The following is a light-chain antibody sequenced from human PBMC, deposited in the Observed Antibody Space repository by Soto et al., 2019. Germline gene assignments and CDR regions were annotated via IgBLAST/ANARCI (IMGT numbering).Light chain of an antibody. Sequence: DIQMTQSPSSLSASVGDRVTLTCRASQGMGNYLGWYQQKPGKVAQVLIYAASTLQSGVPSRFSGSGSGTDFTLTISSLQPEDFATYYCQQSYSTPPITFGQGTKVDIK. J-gene: IGKJ1*01. V-gene: IGKV1-27*01. CDR1: QGMGNY. CDR3: QQSYSTPPIT. CDR2: AAS.